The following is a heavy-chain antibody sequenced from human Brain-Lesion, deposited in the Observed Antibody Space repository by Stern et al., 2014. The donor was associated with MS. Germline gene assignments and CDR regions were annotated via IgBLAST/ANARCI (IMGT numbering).Heavy chain of an antibody. J-gene: IGHJ4*02. D-gene: IGHD3-22*01. Sequence: VQLVESGPGLVKPSQTLSLTCNVSGDSISSGDNYWSWIRQSPGKGLEWVGYIYYIGSTFYNPSLKSRASISVETSHNQFFLSLSSVTAADTAVYYCARGEISRYYYYFDDWGQGTLVTVSS. CDR1: GDSISSGDNY. V-gene: IGHV4-30-4*01. CDR2: IYYIGST. CDR3: ARGEISRYYYYFDD.